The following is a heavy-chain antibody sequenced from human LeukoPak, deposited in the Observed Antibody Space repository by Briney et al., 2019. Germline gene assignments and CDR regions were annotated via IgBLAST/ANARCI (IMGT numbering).Heavy chain of an antibody. D-gene: IGHD4-17*01. V-gene: IGHV4-30-2*01. CDR1: GGSISSGGYS. Sequence: SQTLSLTCAVSGGSISSGGYSWSWIRQPPGKGLEWIGYIYHSGSTYYNPSLKSRVTISVDRSKNQFSLKLSSVTAADTAVYYCAGDYGDYGNWLDPRGQGTLVTVSS. CDR3: AGDYGDYGNWLDP. CDR2: IYHSGST. J-gene: IGHJ5*02.